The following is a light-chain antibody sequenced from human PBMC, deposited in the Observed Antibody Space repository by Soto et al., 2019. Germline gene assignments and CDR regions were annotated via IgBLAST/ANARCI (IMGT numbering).Light chain of an antibody. CDR2: GAS. Sequence: EIVMTQSPATLSVSPGGRATLSCRASQTISGTLDWYQQKPGQAPRLLIHGASTRAPGFPARFSGSGSGTDFTLTISSLQSEYFAVYYCQQYDNSPWTFGQGTKVEIK. V-gene: IGKV3-15*01. CDR3: QQYDNSPWT. J-gene: IGKJ1*01. CDR1: QTISGT.